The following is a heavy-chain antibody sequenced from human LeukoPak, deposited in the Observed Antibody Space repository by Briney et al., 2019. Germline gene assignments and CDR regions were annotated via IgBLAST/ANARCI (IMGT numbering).Heavy chain of an antibody. V-gene: IGHV4-59*08. CDR2: IYYSGST. Sequence: SETLSLTCTVSGGSISSYYWSWIRQPPGKGLEWIGYIYYSGSTNYNPSLKSRVTISVDTSKDQFSLKLSSVTAADTAVYYCASYYYDSSGPDAFDIWGQGTMVTVSS. CDR3: ASYYYDSSGPDAFDI. D-gene: IGHD3-22*01. CDR1: GGSISSYY. J-gene: IGHJ3*02.